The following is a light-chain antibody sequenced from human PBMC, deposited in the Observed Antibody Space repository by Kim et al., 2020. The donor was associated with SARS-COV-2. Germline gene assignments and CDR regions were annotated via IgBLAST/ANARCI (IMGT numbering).Light chain of an antibody. CDR2: RDS. Sequence: GARGQTARITCGGNNIGSKNVNWYQQKPGQAPVLVIYRDSNRPSGIPERFSGSNSGNTATLTISRAQAGEEADYYCQVWDSSTGVFGGGTQLTVL. J-gene: IGLJ3*02. V-gene: IGLV3-9*01. CDR3: QVWDSSTGV. CDR1: NIGSKN.